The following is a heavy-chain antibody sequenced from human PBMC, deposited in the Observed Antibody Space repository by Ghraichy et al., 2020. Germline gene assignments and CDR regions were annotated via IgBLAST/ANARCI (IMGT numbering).Heavy chain of an antibody. CDR2: IYYSGST. V-gene: IGHV4-31*03. CDR3: ARLAFFRRDYYDSSGSYYFDY. J-gene: IGHJ4*02. Sequence: SLNISCTVSGGSISSGGYYWSWIRQHPGKGLEWIGYIYYSGSTYYNPSLKSRVTISVDTSKNQFSLKLSSVTAADTAVYYCARLAFFRRDYYDSSGSYYFDYWGQGTLVTVSS. CDR1: GGSISSGGYY. D-gene: IGHD3-22*01.